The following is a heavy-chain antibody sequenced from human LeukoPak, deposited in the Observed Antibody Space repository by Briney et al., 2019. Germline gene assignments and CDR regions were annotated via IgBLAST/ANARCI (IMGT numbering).Heavy chain of an antibody. Sequence: GGSLRLSCAASGFTFSSYGMHWVRQAPGKGLEWVAVISYDGSNKYYADSVKGRFTISRDNSKNTLYLQMNSLRAEDTAVYYCASPRKWGYYFDYWGQGTLVTVSS. CDR2: ISYDGSNK. CDR1: GFTFSSYG. CDR3: ASPRKWGYYFDY. J-gene: IGHJ4*02. V-gene: IGHV3-30*03. D-gene: IGHD2-15*01.